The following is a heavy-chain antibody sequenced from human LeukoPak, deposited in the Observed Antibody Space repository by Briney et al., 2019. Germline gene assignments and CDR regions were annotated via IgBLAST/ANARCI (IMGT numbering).Heavy chain of an antibody. D-gene: IGHD3-10*01. CDR2: IYYSGST. J-gene: IGHJ5*02. CDR3: ARQGTYYYGSGSKGGFDP. Sequence: SETLSLTCTVSGGSISSYYWSWIRQPPGKGLEWIGYIYYSGSTNYNPSLKSRVTISVDTSKNQFSLKLSSVTAADTAVYYCARQGTYYYGSGSKGGFDPWGQGTLVTVSS. CDR1: GGSISSYY. V-gene: IGHV4-59*08.